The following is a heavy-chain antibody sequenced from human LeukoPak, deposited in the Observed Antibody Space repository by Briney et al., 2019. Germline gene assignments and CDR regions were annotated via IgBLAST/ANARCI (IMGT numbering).Heavy chain of an antibody. V-gene: IGHV3-23*01. CDR3: AKGSWAIVVVITTDY. Sequence: GGSLRLSCPASGFTFSSYAMSWVRQAPGKGLEWVSAISGSGGSTYYADSVKGRFTISRDNSKNTLYLQMNSLRAEDTAVYYCAKGSWAIVVVITTDYWGQGTLVTVSS. CDR2: ISGSGGST. J-gene: IGHJ4*02. D-gene: IGHD3-22*01. CDR1: GFTFSSYA.